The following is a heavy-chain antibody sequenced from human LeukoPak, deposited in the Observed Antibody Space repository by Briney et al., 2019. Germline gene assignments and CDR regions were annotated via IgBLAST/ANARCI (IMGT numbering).Heavy chain of an antibody. V-gene: IGHV3-53*01. D-gene: IGHD6-19*01. CDR3: AREGIAVAGTSMDY. CDR1: GFTFSSYA. J-gene: IGHJ4*02. Sequence: GRSLRLSCAASGFTFSSYAMHWVRQAPGKGLEWVSVIYSGGSTYYADSVKGRFTISRDNSKNTLYLQMNSLRAEDTAVYYCAREGIAVAGTSMDYWGQGTLVTVSS. CDR2: IYSGGST.